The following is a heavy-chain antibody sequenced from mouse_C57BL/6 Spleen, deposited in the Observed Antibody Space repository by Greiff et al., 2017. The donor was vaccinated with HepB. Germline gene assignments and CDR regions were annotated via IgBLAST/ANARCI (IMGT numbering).Heavy chain of an antibody. V-gene: IGHV5-17*01. CDR2: ISSGSSTI. CDR1: GFTFSDYG. J-gene: IGHJ2*01. CDR3: ARNGFDY. Sequence: EVKLMESGGGLVKPGGSLKLSCAASGFTFSDYGMHWVRQAPEKGLEWVAYISSGSSTIYYADTVKGRFTISRDNATNTLFLQMTSLRSEDTAMYYCARNGFDYWGQGTTLTDSS.